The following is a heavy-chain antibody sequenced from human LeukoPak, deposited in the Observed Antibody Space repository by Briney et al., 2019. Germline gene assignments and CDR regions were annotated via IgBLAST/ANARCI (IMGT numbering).Heavy chain of an antibody. D-gene: IGHD3-22*01. V-gene: IGHV4-39*01. CDR2: IYYSGRT. J-gene: IGHJ1*01. CDR1: GDSVSRSDSY. Sequence: SETLSLTCTIFGDSVSRSDSYWDWIRQPPGKGLEWIGTIYYSGRTYYSPSLKSRVTLSVDMSNNQFSLTLSSVTAADTALYFCARRRYYDSSSYLEWGQGTLVTVSS. CDR3: ARRRYYDSSSYLE.